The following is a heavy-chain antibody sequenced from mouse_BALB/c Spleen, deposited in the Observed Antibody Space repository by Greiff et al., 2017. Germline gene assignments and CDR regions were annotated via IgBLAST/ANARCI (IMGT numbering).Heavy chain of an antibody. J-gene: IGHJ1*01. V-gene: IGHV5-12-2*01. Sequence: EVKLVESGGGLVQPGGSLKLSCAASGFTFSSYTMSWVRQTPEKRLEWVAYISNGGGSTYYPDTVKGRFTISRDNAKNTLYLQMSSLKSEDTAMYYCARRHGNYWYFDVWGAGTTVTVSS. CDR1: GFTFSSYT. D-gene: IGHD2-1*01. CDR3: ARRHGNYWYFDV. CDR2: ISNGGGST.